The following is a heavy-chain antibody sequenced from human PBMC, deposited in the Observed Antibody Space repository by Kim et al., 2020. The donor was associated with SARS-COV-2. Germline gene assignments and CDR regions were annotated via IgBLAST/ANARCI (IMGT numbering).Heavy chain of an antibody. J-gene: IGHJ4*02. Sequence: GGSLRLSCAASEFTFSDYYMSWIRQAPGKGLEWVSYISTSGSTKYYADSVKGRFTISRDNAKNSLSLQMNSLRAEDTAIYYCARTYSSSWYDYWGQGTLVTVSS. CDR1: EFTFSDYY. CDR2: ISTSGSTK. CDR3: ARTYSSSWYDY. D-gene: IGHD6-13*01. V-gene: IGHV3-11*01.